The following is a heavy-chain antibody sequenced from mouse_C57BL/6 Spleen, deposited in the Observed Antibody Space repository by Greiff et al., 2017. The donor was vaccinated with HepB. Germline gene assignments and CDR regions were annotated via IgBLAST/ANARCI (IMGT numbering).Heavy chain of an antibody. Sequence: VKLVESGAELARPGASVKLSCKASGYTFTSYGISWVKQRTGQGLEWIGEIYPRSGNTYYNEKFKGKATLTADKSSSTAYMELRSLTSEDSAVYFCVHLYGSSYDYAMDYWGQGTSVTVSS. CDR3: VHLYGSSYDYAMDY. D-gene: IGHD1-1*01. CDR1: GYTFTSYG. CDR2: IYPRSGNT. J-gene: IGHJ4*01. V-gene: IGHV1-81*01.